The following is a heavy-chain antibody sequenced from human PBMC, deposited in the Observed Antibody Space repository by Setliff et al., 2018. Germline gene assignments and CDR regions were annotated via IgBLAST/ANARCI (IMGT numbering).Heavy chain of an antibody. CDR2: IDYSGSN. CDR3: AREGVDSRSSTDYRYYMDV. CDR1: GDSISSSNYY. Sequence: LTCTVSGDSISSSNYYWAWIRQSPGQGLEWIGNIDYSGSNYYYNPSLKSRVTISVDTSKNQFSLKVNSVTAADTAIYYCAREGVDSRSSTDYRYYMDVWGKGTTVTVSS. D-gene: IGHD3-22*01. J-gene: IGHJ6*03. V-gene: IGHV4-39*02.